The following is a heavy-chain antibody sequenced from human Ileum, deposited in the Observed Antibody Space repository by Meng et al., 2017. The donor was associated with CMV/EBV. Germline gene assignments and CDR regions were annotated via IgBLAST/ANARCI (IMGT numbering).Heavy chain of an antibody. D-gene: IGHD2-2*01. CDR1: GFTFSSYA. V-gene: IGHV3-23*01. CDR2: ISGSGGST. J-gene: IGHJ4*02. Sequence: GESLKISCAASGFTFSSYAMSWVRQAPGKGLEWVSAISGSGGSTYYADSVKGRFTISRDNSKNTLYLQMNSLRAEDTAVYYCAKDPDCSSTSCYDYFDDWGQGTLVTVSS. CDR3: AKDPDCSSTSCYDYFDD.